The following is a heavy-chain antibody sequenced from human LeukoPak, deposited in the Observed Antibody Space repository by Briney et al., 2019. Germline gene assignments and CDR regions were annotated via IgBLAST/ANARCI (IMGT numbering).Heavy chain of an antibody. Sequence: SETLSLTCSVSGYSISSGYYWGWIRQPPGKGLEWIGCIYHSGTTYYDPSLKSRVTISVDTSRNQFSLKLSSVTAADTAVYYCARAREPLVYRYYFDYWGQGTLVTVSS. CDR3: ARAREPLVYRYYFDY. CDR1: GYSISSGYY. J-gene: IGHJ4*02. V-gene: IGHV4-38-2*02. D-gene: IGHD1-14*01. CDR2: IYHSGTT.